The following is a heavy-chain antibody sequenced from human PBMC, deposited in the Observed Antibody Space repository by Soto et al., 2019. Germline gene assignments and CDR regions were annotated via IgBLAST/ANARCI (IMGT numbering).Heavy chain of an antibody. J-gene: IGHJ6*02. V-gene: IGHV1-69*02. D-gene: IGHD3-9*01. Sequence: QVQLVQSGAEVKKPGSSVKVSCKASGGTFSSYTISWVRQAPGQGLEWMGRIIPILGIANYAQKFQGRVTITADKSTSTAYMEPRSLRSEDTAVYYCVLDHEILTGYRYGMDVWGQGTTVTVSS. CDR1: GGTFSSYT. CDR2: IIPILGIA. CDR3: VLDHEILTGYRYGMDV.